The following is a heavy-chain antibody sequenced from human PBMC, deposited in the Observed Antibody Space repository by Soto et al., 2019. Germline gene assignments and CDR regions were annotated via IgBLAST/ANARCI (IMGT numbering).Heavy chain of an antibody. V-gene: IGHV1-2*02. Sequence: ASVKVSCKASGHSFSAYYMHWVRQAPGQGLEWMGWLDPKSGATKYAQKFQGRVTMTRDTSITTAYLELSSLRYDDTAVYYCARALLRFLGWVPESYYYTMEIWGQGTPVTVSS. J-gene: IGHJ6*01. CDR1: GHSFSAYY. CDR2: LDPKSGAT. CDR3: ARALLRFLGWVPESYYYTMEI. D-gene: IGHD3-3*01.